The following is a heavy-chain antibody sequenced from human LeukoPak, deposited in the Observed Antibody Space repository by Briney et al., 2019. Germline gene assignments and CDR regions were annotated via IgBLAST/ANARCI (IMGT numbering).Heavy chain of an antibody. V-gene: IGHV4-34*01. Sequence: PSGTLSLTCAVYGGSFSGYYWSWIRQPPGKGLEWIGEINHSGSTNYNPSLKSRVTISVDTSKNQFSLKLNSVTAADTAVYYCARDREFGYWGQGTLVTVSS. J-gene: IGHJ4*02. D-gene: IGHD3-10*01. CDR1: GGSFSGYY. CDR2: INHSGST. CDR3: ARDREFGY.